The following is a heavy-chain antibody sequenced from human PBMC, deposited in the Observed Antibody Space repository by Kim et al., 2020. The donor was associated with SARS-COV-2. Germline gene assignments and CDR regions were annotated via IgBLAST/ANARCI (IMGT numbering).Heavy chain of an antibody. J-gene: IGHJ4*02. V-gene: IGHV3-7*01. Sequence: GGSLRLSCAASGFTFSNFWMSWVRQAPGKGLEWVANIKQDGSDTYYVDSVKGRFTISRENADNSLYLQLSSLRAEDTAVYYCARGRRKWLADYWGQGTLVTVSS. D-gene: IGHD6-19*01. CDR2: IKQDGSDT. CDR1: GFTFSNFW. CDR3: ARGRRKWLADY.